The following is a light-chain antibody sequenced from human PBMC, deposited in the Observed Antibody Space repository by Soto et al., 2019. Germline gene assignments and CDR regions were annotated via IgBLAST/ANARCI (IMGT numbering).Light chain of an antibody. CDR1: QTSSSW. CDR3: QHYNSYSEA. CDR2: KAS. V-gene: IGKV1-5*03. J-gene: IGKJ1*01. Sequence: DIQMTQSPSTLSGSVGARVTITCRASQTSSSWLAWYQQKPGKAPNLLIYKASTLKSGVPSRFSGSGSGTEFSLTISSLQPDDFATYYCQHYNSYSEAFGQGTKVDIK.